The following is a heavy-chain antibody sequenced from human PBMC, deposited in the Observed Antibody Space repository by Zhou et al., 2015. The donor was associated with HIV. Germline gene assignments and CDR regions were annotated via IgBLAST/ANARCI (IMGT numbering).Heavy chain of an antibody. J-gene: IGHJ4*02. CDR3: ARRGGQTGYSPGMLGY. CDR2: IIPMFDIE. CDR1: GGTFSGSD. D-gene: IGHD5-18*01. Sequence: QVQLVQSGTEVKKPGSSVKVSCKASGGTFSGSDISWVRQAPGQGLEWMGGIIPMFDIENYAQKFRGRLSITADKSTSVVYMELSSLRPEDAAVYYCARRGGQTGYSPGMLGYWGQGTLVTVSS. V-gene: IGHV1-69*17.